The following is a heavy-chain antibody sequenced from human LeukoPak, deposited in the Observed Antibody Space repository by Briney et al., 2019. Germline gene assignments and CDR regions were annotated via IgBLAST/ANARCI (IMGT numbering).Heavy chain of an antibody. CDR1: GYTFTGHY. Sequence: ASVKVSCKASGYTFTGHYVHWLRQAPGQGLEWMGWISPYNDKTNSAQKFQDRLTMTTDTSTSTAYMELRSLRSDDTAVYYCARSGFCSGGSCYSRWFDPWGQGTLVTVSS. D-gene: IGHD2-15*01. V-gene: IGHV1-18*04. CDR3: ARSGFCSGGSCYSRWFDP. J-gene: IGHJ5*02. CDR2: ISPYNDKT.